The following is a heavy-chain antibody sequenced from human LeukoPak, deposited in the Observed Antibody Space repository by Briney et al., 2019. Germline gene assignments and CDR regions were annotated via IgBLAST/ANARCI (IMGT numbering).Heavy chain of an antibody. Sequence: GSLRLSCVASGFTFGNYAMGWLRQAPGRRPEWVSSLTDSGDTTYYVDSVKGRFAISRDNSKNTLYLHMNSLRADDTAVYYCAKKRDAFDIWGQGTVVTVSS. CDR2: LTDSGDTT. J-gene: IGHJ3*02. CDR1: GFTFGNYA. CDR3: AKKRDAFDI. V-gene: IGHV3-23*01.